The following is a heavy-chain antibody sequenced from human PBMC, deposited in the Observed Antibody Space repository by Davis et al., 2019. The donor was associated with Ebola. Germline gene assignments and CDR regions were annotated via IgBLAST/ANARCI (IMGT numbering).Heavy chain of an antibody. J-gene: IGHJ5*02. D-gene: IGHD3-3*01. CDR2: IYYSGST. V-gene: IGHV4-31*03. Sequence: PSETLSLTCTVSGGSISSGGYYWSWIRQHPGKGLEWIGYIYYSGSTYYNPSLKSRVTISVDTSKNQFSLKLSSVTAADTAVYYCAREIYDFWSGYYKTNWFDPWGQGTLVTVSS. CDR3: AREIYDFWSGYYKTNWFDP. CDR1: GGSISSGGYY.